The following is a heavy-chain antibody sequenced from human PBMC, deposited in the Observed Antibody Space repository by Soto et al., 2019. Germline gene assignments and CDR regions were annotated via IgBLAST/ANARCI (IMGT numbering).Heavy chain of an antibody. Sequence: PSETLSLTWTVAGGAISSYYWRWIRQPAGKGLEWIGRIYTSGSTNYNPSLKSRVTMSVDTSKNQFSLKLSSVTAADTAVYYCARAYRYCSGGSCYSSQVDNWFDPWGQGTLVTVSS. J-gene: IGHJ5*02. CDR1: GGAISSYY. CDR3: ARAYRYCSGGSCYSSQVDNWFDP. D-gene: IGHD2-15*01. CDR2: IYTSGST. V-gene: IGHV4-4*07.